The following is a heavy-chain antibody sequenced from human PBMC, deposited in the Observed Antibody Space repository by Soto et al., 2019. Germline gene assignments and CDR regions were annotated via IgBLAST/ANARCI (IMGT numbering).Heavy chain of an antibody. CDR3: ASRYGSCFDY. Sequence: PSETRSLARTVCGDSISSYYSNWIRQPPGKGLEWIGYIYYSGSTNYNPSLKSRVTISVDTSKNQFSLKLSSVTAADTAVYYCASRYGSCFDYWGQGTLVT. J-gene: IGHJ4*02. CDR2: IYYSGST. CDR1: GDSISSYY. D-gene: IGHD5-18*01. V-gene: IGHV4-59*08.